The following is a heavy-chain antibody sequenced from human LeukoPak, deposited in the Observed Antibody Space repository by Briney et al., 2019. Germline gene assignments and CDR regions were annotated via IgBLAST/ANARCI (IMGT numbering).Heavy chain of an antibody. V-gene: IGHV3-23*01. Sequence: GGSLRLSCAASGFTFSASAMNWVRQAPAKGLEWVSSVNGGGSSTYYADSVKGRFTISRDNAKNSLYLQMNSLRAEDTAVYYCARVLSMRGSGSHYFIYYYYGMDVWGQGTTVTVSS. J-gene: IGHJ6*02. CDR2: VNGGGSST. CDR1: GFTFSASA. D-gene: IGHD1-26*01. CDR3: ARVLSMRGSGSHYFIYYYYGMDV.